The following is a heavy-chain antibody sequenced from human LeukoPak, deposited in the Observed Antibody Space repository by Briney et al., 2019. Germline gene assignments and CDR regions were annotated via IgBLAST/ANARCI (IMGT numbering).Heavy chain of an antibody. CDR2: INHSGST. CDR1: GGSLSGYY. CDR3: ARGGGDIVVVPAVRSWFDP. V-gene: IGHV4-34*01. Sequence: SETLSLTCAVYGGSLSGYYWSWIRQPPGKGLEWIGEINHSGSTNYNPSLTSRVTISVDTSKNQFSLKLSSVTAADTAVYYCARGGGDIVVVPAVRSWFDPWGQGTLVTVSS. D-gene: IGHD2-2*01. J-gene: IGHJ5*02.